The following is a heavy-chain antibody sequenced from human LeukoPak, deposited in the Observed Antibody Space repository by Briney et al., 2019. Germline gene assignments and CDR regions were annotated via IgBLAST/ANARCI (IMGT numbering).Heavy chain of an antibody. V-gene: IGHV4-39*07. D-gene: IGHD6-19*01. J-gene: IGHJ4*02. CDR2: IYYSGST. Sequence: PSETLSLTCTVSGGSISSSTYFWGWIRQPPGKGLEWIGTIYYSGSTYYNPSLKGRVTISVDSSKNQFSLRLSSVTAADTAVYYCARVSDISVAAYFDYWGQGTLVTVSS. CDR1: GGSISSSTYF. CDR3: ARVSDISVAAYFDY.